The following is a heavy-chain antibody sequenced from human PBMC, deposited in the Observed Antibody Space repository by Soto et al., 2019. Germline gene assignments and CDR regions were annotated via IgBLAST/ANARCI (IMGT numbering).Heavy chain of an antibody. J-gene: IGHJ6*02. D-gene: IGHD4-17*01. V-gene: IGHV1-69*12. Sequence: QVQLVQSGAEVKKPGSSVKVSCKASGGTFSSYAISWVRQAPGQGLEWMGGIIPIFGTANYAQKFQGKVTITADESTSTAYMELSSLRSEDTAVYYCARVCVDYGDCYYGMDVWGQGTTVTVSS. CDR2: IIPIFGTA. CDR1: GGTFSSYA. CDR3: ARVCVDYGDCYYGMDV.